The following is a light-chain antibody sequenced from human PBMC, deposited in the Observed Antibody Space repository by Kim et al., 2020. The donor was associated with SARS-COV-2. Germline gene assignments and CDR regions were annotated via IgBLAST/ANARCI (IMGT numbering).Light chain of an antibody. Sequence: LSQGERATLCGRARKSVSSYLAWYQQKPGQAPRLLNYDASNRATGIPARFSGSGSGTDFTLTISSLEPEDFAVYYCQQRSNWWTFGQGTKVDIK. CDR2: DAS. CDR3: QQRSNWWT. CDR1: KSVSSY. V-gene: IGKV3-11*01. J-gene: IGKJ1*01.